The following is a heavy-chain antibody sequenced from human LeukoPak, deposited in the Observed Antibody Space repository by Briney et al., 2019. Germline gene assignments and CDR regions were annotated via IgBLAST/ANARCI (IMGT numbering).Heavy chain of an antibody. CDR1: GNSLTDYY. J-gene: IGHJ5*01. CDR3: AKDGDGYNAWFDS. CDR2: INPDSGGT. V-gene: IGHV1-2*02. Sequence: ASVKVSCKASGNSLTDYYIYWVRQAPEQGFEWMGWINPDSGGTEYAHKFQGRVTLTRDTSIDTVYMELRNLRSDDTAVYFCAKDGDGYNAWFDSWGQGTQVIVSS. D-gene: IGHD5-24*01.